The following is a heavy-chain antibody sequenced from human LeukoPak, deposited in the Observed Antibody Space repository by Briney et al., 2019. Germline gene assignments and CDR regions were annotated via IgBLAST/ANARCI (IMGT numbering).Heavy chain of an antibody. CDR1: GFTFDHYA. CDR2: ISSSSSYI. CDR3: ARGRAFGELSSWFDP. V-gene: IGHV3-21*01. Sequence: PGGSLRLSCAASGFTFDHYAMHWVRQAPGKGLEWVASISSSSSYIYYADSVKGRFTISRDNAKNSLYLQMNSLRAEDTAVYYCARGRAFGELSSWFDPWGQGTLVTVSS. D-gene: IGHD3-10*01. J-gene: IGHJ5*02.